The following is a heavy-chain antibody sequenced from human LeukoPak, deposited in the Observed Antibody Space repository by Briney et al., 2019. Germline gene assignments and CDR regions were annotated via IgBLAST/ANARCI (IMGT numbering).Heavy chain of an antibody. V-gene: IGHV1-8*03. J-gene: IGHJ4*02. CDR1: GYTFTSYD. CDR2: MNPNSGNT. Sequence: ASVKVSCKASGYTFTSYDINWVRQATGQGLEWMGWMNPNSGNTGYAQRFQGRVTITRNTSISTAYMELSSLRSEDTAVYYCARAPGGSAYYFDYWGQGTLVTVSS. D-gene: IGHD3-16*01. CDR3: ARAPGGSAYYFDY.